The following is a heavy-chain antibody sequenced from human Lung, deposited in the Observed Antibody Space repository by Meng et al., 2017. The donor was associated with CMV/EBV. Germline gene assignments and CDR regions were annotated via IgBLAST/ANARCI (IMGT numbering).Heavy chain of an antibody. Sequence: GSLRLXXTVSGGSISNYYWSWIRQPPGKGLEWIGYIYYTGSTNYNPSLKSRVTISLDTPKKQFSLKLSSVTAADTAVYYCARVVKDIVVVPAAIWFDPWGQGTXVTVSS. V-gene: IGHV4-59*01. CDR3: ARVVKDIVVVPAAIWFDP. CDR2: IYYTGST. CDR1: GGSISNYY. J-gene: IGHJ5*02. D-gene: IGHD2-2*01.